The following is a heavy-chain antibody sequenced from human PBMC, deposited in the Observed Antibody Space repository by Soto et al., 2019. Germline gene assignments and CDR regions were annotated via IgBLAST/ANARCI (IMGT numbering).Heavy chain of an antibody. CDR1: GFTFSSYW. CDR3: ASPYSYDSSGLDAFDI. D-gene: IGHD3-22*01. Sequence: EVQLVESGGGLVQPGGSLRLSCAASGFTFSSYWMHWVRQAPGKGLVWVARISYDGSNTRYADSVKGRFTISRDNAKNTLYLQMNSLRAEDTAVYYCASPYSYDSSGLDAFDIWGQGTMVTVSS. CDR2: ISYDGSNT. V-gene: IGHV3-74*01. J-gene: IGHJ3*02.